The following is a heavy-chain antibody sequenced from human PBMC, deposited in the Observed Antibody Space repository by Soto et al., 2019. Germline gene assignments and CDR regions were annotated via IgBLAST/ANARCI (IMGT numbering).Heavy chain of an antibody. V-gene: IGHV4-59*01. CDR1: GGSISSYY. D-gene: IGHD2-15*01. Sequence: ETLSLTCTVSGGSISSYYWSWIRQPPGKGLEWIGYIYYSGSTNYNPSLKSRVTISVDTSKNQFSLELSSVTAADTAVYYCARDKASGGYYYGMDVWGQGTTVTVSS. J-gene: IGHJ6*02. CDR2: IYYSGST. CDR3: ARDKASGGYYYGMDV.